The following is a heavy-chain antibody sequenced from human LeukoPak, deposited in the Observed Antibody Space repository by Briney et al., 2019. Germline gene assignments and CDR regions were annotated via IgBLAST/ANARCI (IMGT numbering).Heavy chain of an antibody. CDR1: GYTFTSYG. J-gene: IGHJ4*02. D-gene: IGHD3-22*01. Sequence: ASMKVSCKASGYTFTSYGISWVRQAPGQGLEWMGWISAYNGNTNYAQKLQGRVTMTTDTSTSTTYMELRSLRSDDTAVYYCARGTETYYYDSSGQASVYWAKGTLVTVSS. V-gene: IGHV1-18*01. CDR3: ARGTETYYYDSSGQASVY. CDR2: ISAYNGNT.